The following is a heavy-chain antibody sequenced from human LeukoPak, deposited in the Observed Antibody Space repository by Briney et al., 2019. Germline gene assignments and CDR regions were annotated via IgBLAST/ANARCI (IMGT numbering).Heavy chain of an antibody. CDR3: AASSGVTLGRF. CDR1: GGSFSGYY. V-gene: IGHV4-34*09. D-gene: IGHD3-16*01. CDR2: IYYTGIT. Sequence: SGTLSLTCAVYGGSFSGYYWSWIRQPPGKGLEWIGYIYYTGITSYNPSLKSRVTMSVDMSMNQVSLKVTSLTAADTAVYYCAASSGVTLGRFWGQGALVTVSS. J-gene: IGHJ4*02.